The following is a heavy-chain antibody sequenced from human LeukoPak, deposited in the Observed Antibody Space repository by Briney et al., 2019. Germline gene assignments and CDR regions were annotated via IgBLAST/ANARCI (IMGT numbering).Heavy chain of an antibody. V-gene: IGHV3-21*01. D-gene: IGHD3-16*01. J-gene: IGHJ4*02. Sequence: GGSLRLSCAASGFTFSSYSMNWVRQAPGKGLEWVSSISSSSSYIYYADSVKGRFTISRDNAKNSLYLQMNSLRAEDTAVYCCARVLRLGESPIFDYWGQGTLVTVSS. CDR1: GFTFSSYS. CDR3: ARVLRLGESPIFDY. CDR2: ISSSSSYI.